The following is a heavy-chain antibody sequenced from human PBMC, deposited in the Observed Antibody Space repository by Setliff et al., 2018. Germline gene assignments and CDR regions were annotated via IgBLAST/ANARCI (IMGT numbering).Heavy chain of an antibody. D-gene: IGHD4-17*01. CDR2: IIPILGIA. Sequence: SVKVSCKASGGSFSTYAISWVRQAPGQGLEWMGGIIPILGIANYAQKFQGRVTITADKSTSTAYMELSSLRSEDTAVYYCASYEGDDYGDYYFDYWGQGTLVTVSS. V-gene: IGHV1-69*10. CDR3: ASYEGDDYGDYYFDY. CDR1: GGSFSTYA. J-gene: IGHJ4*02.